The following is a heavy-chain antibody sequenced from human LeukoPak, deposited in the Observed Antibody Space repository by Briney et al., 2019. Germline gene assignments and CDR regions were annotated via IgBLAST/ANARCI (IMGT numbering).Heavy chain of an antibody. Sequence: ASVKVSCKASGYIFTAYYMHWVRQAPGQGLEWMGWINPNNGGTNHAQKFQGRVTMTRDTSISTAYMELRRLRSDDTAVYYCARDPGRYFDYWGQGTLVTVSS. V-gene: IGHV1-2*02. CDR2: INPNNGGT. CDR1: GYIFTAYY. J-gene: IGHJ4*02. CDR3: ARDPGRYFDY.